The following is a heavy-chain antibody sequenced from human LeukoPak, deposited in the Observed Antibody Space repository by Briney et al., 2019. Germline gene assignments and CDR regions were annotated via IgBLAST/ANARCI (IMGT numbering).Heavy chain of an antibody. CDR3: ARDRLSSVIGTAFFGMDF. V-gene: IGHV3-30*04. CDR1: GFSFRSKT. CDR2: IYYDGSEQ. D-gene: IGHD1-7*01. J-gene: IGHJ6*02. Sequence: GGSLRLSCAASGFSFRSKTMHWVRQAPGKGLEWVALIYYDGSEQYYADSVKGRPTISRDNSLNTLYLQMDNLRIEDTAVYYCARDRLSSVIGTAFFGMDFWGHGTTVTVSS.